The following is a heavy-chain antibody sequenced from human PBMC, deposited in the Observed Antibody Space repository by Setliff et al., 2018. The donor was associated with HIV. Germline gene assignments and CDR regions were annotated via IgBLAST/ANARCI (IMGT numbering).Heavy chain of an antibody. CDR1: GGTFSSYA. V-gene: IGHV1-69*10. J-gene: IGHJ6*02. CDR2: ISPILGIA. CDR3: ARAPMMDV. Sequence: SVKVSCKASGGTFSSYAFSWVRQAPGQGLEWVGGISPILGIANYAQKFQGRVTITADKSKSTAYMELSSVRSEDTAVYYCARAPMMDVWGQGTTVTVSS.